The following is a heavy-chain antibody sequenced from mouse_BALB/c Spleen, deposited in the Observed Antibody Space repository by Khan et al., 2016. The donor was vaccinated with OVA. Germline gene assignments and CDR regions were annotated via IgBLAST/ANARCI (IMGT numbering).Heavy chain of an antibody. D-gene: IGHD1-1*01. Sequence: QVQLQQSGAELAKPGASVKMSCKASGYTFTSYWMNWVKQRPGQGLEWIGYINPSTGYTEYNQKFKDKATLTADKSSSPAYMQLSSLTSEDSAVYYCARRGRRWDLDYWGQGTTLTVSS. J-gene: IGHJ2*01. V-gene: IGHV1-7*01. CDR3: ARRGRRWDLDY. CDR2: INPSTGYT. CDR1: GYTFTSYW.